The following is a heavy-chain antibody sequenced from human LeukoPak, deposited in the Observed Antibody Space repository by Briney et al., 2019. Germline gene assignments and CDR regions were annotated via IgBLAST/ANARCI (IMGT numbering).Heavy chain of an antibody. J-gene: IGHJ5*02. CDR3: AIRTQWHNRIGFDP. V-gene: IGHV4-30-4*08. CDR2: IYYNGNT. D-gene: IGHD6-19*01. CDR1: GDSINSGDYY. Sequence: PSQTLSLTCTVSGDSINSGDYYWSWIRQPPGKGLEWIGYIYYNGNTYYNPSLKSRVTISVDTSKNQFSLKLSSVTAADTAVYYCAIRTQWHNRIGFDPWGQGTLVTVSS.